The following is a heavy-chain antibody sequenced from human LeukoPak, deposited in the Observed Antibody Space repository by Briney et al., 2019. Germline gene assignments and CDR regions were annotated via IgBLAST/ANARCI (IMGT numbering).Heavy chain of an antibody. CDR1: GFSFSITGVG. J-gene: IGHJ6*03. V-gene: IGHV2-5*04. CDR2: LYWNDDK. D-gene: IGHD6-19*01. Sequence: SGPTLVKPTQTLTLTCTFSGFSFSITGVGVGWVRQPPGKALEWLALLYWNDDKRYSQSLKTRLTITKGTSENQVVLTMTNMDPIDTGTYYCVRSFPYYYYMDVWGEGTTVTVSS. CDR3: VRSFPYYYYMDV.